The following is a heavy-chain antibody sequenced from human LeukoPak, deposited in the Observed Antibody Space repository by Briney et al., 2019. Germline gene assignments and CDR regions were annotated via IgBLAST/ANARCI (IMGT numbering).Heavy chain of an antibody. Sequence: SETLSLTCTVSVYSISSGYYWGWIRQPPGKGLEWIGSIYHSGSTYYNPSLKSRVTISVDTSKNQFSLKLSSVTAADTAVYYCARDLYDAFDIWGQGTMVTVSS. CDR2: IYHSGST. CDR3: ARDLYDAFDI. V-gene: IGHV4-38-2*02. J-gene: IGHJ3*02. CDR1: VYSISSGYY.